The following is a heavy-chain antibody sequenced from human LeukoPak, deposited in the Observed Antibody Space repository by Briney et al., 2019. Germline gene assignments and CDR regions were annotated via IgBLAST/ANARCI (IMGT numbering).Heavy chain of an antibody. J-gene: IGHJ4*02. CDR3: ARSTLGIAAAPDY. D-gene: IGHD6-13*01. CDR1: GYTFTGYY. Sequence: ASVKVSCKASGYTFTGYYMHWVRQAPGRGLEWMGWINPNSGGTNYAQKFQGWVTMTRDTSISTAYMELSRLRSDDTAVYYCARSTLGIAAAPDYWGQGTLVTVSS. CDR2: INPNSGGT. V-gene: IGHV1-2*04.